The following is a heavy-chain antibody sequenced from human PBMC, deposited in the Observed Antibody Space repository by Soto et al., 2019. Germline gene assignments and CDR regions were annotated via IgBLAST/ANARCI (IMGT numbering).Heavy chain of an antibody. CDR2: IYYSGST. CDR3: ATHDGPIYYFDY. D-gene: IGHD3-3*01. V-gene: IGHV4-31*03. J-gene: IGHJ4*02. Sequence: SETLSLTCTVSGGSISSGGYYWSWIRQHPGKGLEWIGYIYYSGSTYYNPSLKSRVTISVDTSKNQFSLKLSSVTAADTAVYYCATHDGPIYYFDYWGQGTLVTVSS. CDR1: GGSISSGGYY.